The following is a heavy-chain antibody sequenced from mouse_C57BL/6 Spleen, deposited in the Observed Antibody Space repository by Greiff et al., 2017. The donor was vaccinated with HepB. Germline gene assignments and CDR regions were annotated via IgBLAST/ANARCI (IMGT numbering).Heavy chain of an antibody. CDR2: INPSSGYT. V-gene: IGHV1-4*01. CDR1: GYTFTSYT. Sequence: QVQLKQSGAELARPGASVKMSCKASGYTFTSYTMHWVKQRPGQGLEWIGYINPSSGYTKYNQKFKDKATLTADKSSSTAYMQLSSLTSEDSAVYYCARGGSSRYFDVWGTGTTVTVSS. D-gene: IGHD1-1*01. CDR3: ARGGSSRYFDV. J-gene: IGHJ1*03.